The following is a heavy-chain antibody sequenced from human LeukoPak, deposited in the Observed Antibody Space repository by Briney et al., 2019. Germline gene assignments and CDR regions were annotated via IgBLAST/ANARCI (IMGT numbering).Heavy chain of an antibody. V-gene: IGHV3-21*01. CDR1: GFTFSSYS. Sequence: GGSLRLSCAAAGFTFSSYSMNWVRQAPGEGLEWVSSISSGSTYIFYADSMKGRFTISRDNAKNSLYLQMNNLRAEDTAVYYCARGCSSTSCRGFDPWGQGTLVTVSS. J-gene: IGHJ5*02. CDR3: ARGCSSTSCRGFDP. D-gene: IGHD2-2*01. CDR2: ISSGSTYI.